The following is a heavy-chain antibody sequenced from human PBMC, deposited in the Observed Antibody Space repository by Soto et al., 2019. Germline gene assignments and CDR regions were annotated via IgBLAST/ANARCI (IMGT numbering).Heavy chain of an antibody. J-gene: IGHJ4*02. CDR1: GGSISNFY. CDR3: ARDAGDYYFDY. CDR2: VYYTGSN. Sequence: SETLSLTCTVSGGSISNFYWSWIRQPPGKGLEWIGYVYYTGSNRYNPYLKSRVTFSANSTRGKLSQRLNYMTAADKDVYYCARDAGDYYFDYWGQGTLVTVSS. V-gene: IGHV4-59*01.